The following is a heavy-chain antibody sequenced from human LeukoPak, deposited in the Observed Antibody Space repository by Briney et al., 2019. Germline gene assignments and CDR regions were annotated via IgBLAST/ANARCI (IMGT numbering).Heavy chain of an antibody. D-gene: IGHD4-23*01. CDR2: ISYDGDNK. Sequence: GGSLRLSCAASGFTFNTYAMDWVRQAPGKGLEWVAGISYDGDNKYYADSVKGRFTISRDNSKNTLYLQMNSLRAEDTAVYYCAKDLTDYGGNSDEDYWGQGTLVTVSS. V-gene: IGHV3-30-3*01. CDR1: GFTFNTYA. J-gene: IGHJ4*02. CDR3: AKDLTDYGGNSDEDY.